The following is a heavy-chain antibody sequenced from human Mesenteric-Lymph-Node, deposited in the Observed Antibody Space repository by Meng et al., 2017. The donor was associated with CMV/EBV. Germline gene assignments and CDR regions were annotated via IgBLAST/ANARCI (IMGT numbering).Heavy chain of an antibody. J-gene: IGHJ4*02. CDR2: INHSGST. V-gene: IGHV4-34*13. CDR1: SFSGYS. Sequence: SFSGYSCRWLRQPPGKGLEWIGEINHSGSTNYNPSLKSRVTISIDTSKNQFSLRLSSVTAADSAVYYCAAGRSRGYCSSSSCYHFDYWGQGTLVTVSS. D-gene: IGHD2-2*01. CDR3: AAGRSRGYCSSSSCYHFDY.